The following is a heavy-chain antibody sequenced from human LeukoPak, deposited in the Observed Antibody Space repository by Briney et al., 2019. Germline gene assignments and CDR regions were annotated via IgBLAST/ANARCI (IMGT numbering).Heavy chain of an antibody. Sequence: SVNVSCKASGGTFSSYAISWVRQAPGQGLEWMGRIIPILGIANYAQKFQGRVTITADKSTSTAYIELSSLRSEDTAVYYCARGVEFLFKQQLVRPYYYYYYGMDVWGQGTTVTVSS. J-gene: IGHJ6*02. D-gene: IGHD6-13*01. V-gene: IGHV1-69*04. CDR2: IIPILGIA. CDR1: GGTFSSYA. CDR3: ARGVEFLFKQQLVRPYYYYYYGMDV.